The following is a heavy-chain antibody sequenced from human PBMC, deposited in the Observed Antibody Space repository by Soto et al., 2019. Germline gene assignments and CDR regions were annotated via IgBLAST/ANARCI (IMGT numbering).Heavy chain of an antibody. CDR1: GFTFSNAW. V-gene: IGHV3-15*01. D-gene: IGHD2-2*02. CDR2: IKSKTDGGTT. CDR3: TTEGGGYCSSTRCYIPYYYYGMAV. J-gene: IGHJ6*02. Sequence: EVQLVESGGGLVKPGGSLRLSCAASGFTFSNAWMSWVRQAPGKGLEWVGRIKSKTDGGTTDYAAPVKGRFTISRDDSKTTLYLQMNSMKTEDTAVYYCTTEGGGYCSSTRCYIPYYYYGMAVWGQGTTVTVSS.